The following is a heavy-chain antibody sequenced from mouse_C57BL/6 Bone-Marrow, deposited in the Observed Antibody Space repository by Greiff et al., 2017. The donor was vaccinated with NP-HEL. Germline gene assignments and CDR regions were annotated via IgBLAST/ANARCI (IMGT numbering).Heavy chain of an antibody. CDR3: ANHYYGSSYDAMDY. V-gene: IGHV2-5*01. CDR1: GFSLTSYG. CDR2: IWRGGST. Sequence: VQLKQSGPGLVQPSQSLSITCTVSGFSLTSYGVHWVRQSPGKGLEWLGVIWRGGSTDYNAAFMSRLSITKDNSKSQVYFKMNSLQADDTAIYYCANHYYGSSYDAMDYWGQGTSVTVSS. J-gene: IGHJ4*01. D-gene: IGHD1-1*01.